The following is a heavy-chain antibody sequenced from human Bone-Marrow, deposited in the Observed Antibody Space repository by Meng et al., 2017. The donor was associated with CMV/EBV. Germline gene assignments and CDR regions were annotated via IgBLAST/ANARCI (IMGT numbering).Heavy chain of an antibody. J-gene: IGHJ6*02. CDR2: INPNSGGT. CDR3: ARVVEYCSSTRCYYFGMDV. Sequence: ASVKVSCKASGYTFTGYYMHWVRQAPGQGLEWMGWINPNSGGTNYAQKFQGRVTMTRDTSISTAYMELSRLRSDDTAVYYCARVVEYCSSTRCYYFGMDVWGQGTTVTVSS. D-gene: IGHD2-2*01. V-gene: IGHV1-2*02. CDR1: GYTFTGYY.